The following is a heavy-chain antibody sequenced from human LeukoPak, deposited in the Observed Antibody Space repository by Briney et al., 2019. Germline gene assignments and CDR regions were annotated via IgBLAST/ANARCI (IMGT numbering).Heavy chain of an antibody. J-gene: IGHJ4*02. D-gene: IGHD2/OR15-2a*01. V-gene: IGHV3-11*01. CDR3: ARDYHNKGHDY. Sequence: GGSLRLSCAASGLTLSDCYMSWIRQAPGKGLECVAYIYPGGGVIYYADSVKGRFTIFRDNTKNSLYLQMSSLGAEDTAIYYCARDYHNKGHDYWGPGTLVTVSS. CDR2: IYPGGGVI. CDR1: GLTLSDCY.